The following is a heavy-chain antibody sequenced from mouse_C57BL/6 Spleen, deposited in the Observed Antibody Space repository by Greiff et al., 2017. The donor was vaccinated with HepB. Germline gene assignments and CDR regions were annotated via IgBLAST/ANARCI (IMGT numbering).Heavy chain of an antibody. D-gene: IGHD1-1*01. CDR1: GFTFSDYY. CDR3: ARGGITTVVATDYYAMDY. Sequence: EVQLQESEGGLVQPGSSMKLSCTASGFTFSDYYMAWVRQVPEKGLEWVANINYDGSSTYYLDSLKSRFIISRDNAKNILYLQMSSLKSEDTATYYCARGGITTVVATDYYAMDYWGQGTSVTVSS. CDR2: INYDGSST. V-gene: IGHV5-16*01. J-gene: IGHJ4*01.